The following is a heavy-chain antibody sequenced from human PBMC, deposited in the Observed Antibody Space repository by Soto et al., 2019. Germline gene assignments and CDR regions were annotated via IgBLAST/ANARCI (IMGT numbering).Heavy chain of an antibody. CDR2: IFHSGST. V-gene: IGHV4-4*02. CDR3: ARVYSGSYSDS. D-gene: IGHD1-26*01. J-gene: IGHJ4*02. Sequence: QVQLQESGPGLVKPSGTLSLTCAVSGGSMRSNNRWSWVRQPPGKGLEWIGEIFHSGSTNYNPSLKARVTRSVDKSKNQFSLKLSSVTAADTAVYYCARVYSGSYSDSWGQGTLVTVSS. CDR1: GGSMRSNNR.